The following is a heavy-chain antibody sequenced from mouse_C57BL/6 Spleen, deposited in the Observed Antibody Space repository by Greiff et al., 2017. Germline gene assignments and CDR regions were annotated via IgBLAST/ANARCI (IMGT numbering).Heavy chain of an antibody. D-gene: IGHD1-1*01. CDR1: GFTFSSYA. J-gene: IGHJ2*01. V-gene: IGHV5-4*01. CDR2: ISDGGSYT. Sequence: EVNVVESGGGLVKPGGSLKLSCAASGFTFSSYAMSWVRQTPEKRLEWVATISDGGSYTYYPDNVKGRFTISRDNAKNNLYLQMSHLKSEDTAMYYCARDNYGSRYYFDYWGQGTTLTVSS. CDR3: ARDNYGSRYYFDY.